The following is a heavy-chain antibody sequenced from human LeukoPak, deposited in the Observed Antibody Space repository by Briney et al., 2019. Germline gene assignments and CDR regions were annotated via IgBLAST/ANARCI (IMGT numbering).Heavy chain of an antibody. Sequence: GGSLRLSCAASGFFFNRYAMTWVRQAPGKGLEWVSGISGSGGLTFYADSVKGRFTIARDNSKNTLYLQMNSLRAEDTAVCYCAKDGRFGQLLFIDYWGQGTLVTVSS. CDR3: AKDGRFGQLLFIDY. J-gene: IGHJ4*02. D-gene: IGHD3-10*01. V-gene: IGHV3-23*01. CDR2: ISGSGGLT. CDR1: GFFFNRYA.